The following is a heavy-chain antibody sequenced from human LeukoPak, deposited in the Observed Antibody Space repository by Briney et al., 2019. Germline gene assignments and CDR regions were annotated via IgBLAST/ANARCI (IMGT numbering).Heavy chain of an antibody. Sequence: GRSLRLSCVGAGFAFHNYAMHWVRRPPGKRLEWVSAINRNSDTKAYADSVKGRFTISRDRARNSLYLQMDSLRPEDTALYYCAKDTGGNGAYFYAMDVWGQGTSVTVSS. CDR2: INRNSDTK. V-gene: IGHV3-9*01. D-gene: IGHD4-23*01. J-gene: IGHJ6*02. CDR1: GFAFHNYA. CDR3: AKDTGGNGAYFYAMDV.